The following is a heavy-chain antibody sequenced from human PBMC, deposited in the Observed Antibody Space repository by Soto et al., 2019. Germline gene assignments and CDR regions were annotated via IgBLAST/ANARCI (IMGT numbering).Heavy chain of an antibody. D-gene: IGHD2-15*01. V-gene: IGHV4-34*01. J-gene: IGHJ4*02. CDR1: GGSFSGYY. CDR3: ARGRVVVAATLGGYFDY. CDR2: INHSGST. Sequence: SETLSLTCAVYGGSFSGYYWSWIRQPPGKGLEWIGEINHSGSTNYNPSLKSRVTISVDTSKNQFSLKLSSVTAADTAVYYCARGRVVVAATLGGYFDYWGQGTLVTVSS.